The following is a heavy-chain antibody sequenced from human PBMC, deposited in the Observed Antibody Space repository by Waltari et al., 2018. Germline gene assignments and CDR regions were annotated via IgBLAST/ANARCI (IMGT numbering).Heavy chain of an antibody. D-gene: IGHD1-1*01. J-gene: IGHJ4*02. V-gene: IGHV4-4*02. CDR1: GHSMSPSDY. CDR3: ARDRGRGLYLDT. Sequence: QLQLQESGPGLVKPSGTLSLICAVSGHSMSPSDYWSWVRQPPGKGLEWIGQVRGDGKTNYNPSFASRVTMSLDTSTYHFALKLTSATAADTALYYCARDRGRGLYLDTWGQGTLVTVSP. CDR2: VRGDGKT.